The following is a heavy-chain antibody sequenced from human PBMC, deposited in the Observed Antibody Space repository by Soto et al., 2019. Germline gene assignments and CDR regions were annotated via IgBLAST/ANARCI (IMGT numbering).Heavy chain of an antibody. D-gene: IGHD3-22*01. CDR3: ARGRYYDSSGYYYGPSYFDY. CDR2: IYYSGST. Sequence: SGTLTLTCTVSGGSISSSSYYWGWIRQPPGKGLEWIGSIYYSGSTYYNPSLKSRVTISVDTSKNQFSLKLSSVTAADTAVYYCARGRYYDSSGYYYGPSYFDYWGQGTLVTVSS. J-gene: IGHJ4*02. CDR1: GGSISSSSYY. V-gene: IGHV4-39*01.